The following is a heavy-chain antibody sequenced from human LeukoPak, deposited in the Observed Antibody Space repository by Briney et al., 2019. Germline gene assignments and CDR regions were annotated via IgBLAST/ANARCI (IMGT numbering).Heavy chain of an antibody. J-gene: IGHJ4*02. D-gene: IGHD3-22*01. CDR3: TRSPYHYDSSGYFFDF. Sequence: GGSLRLSCTASGFTFDDYAMSWVRQAPGKGLEWVGFIRSKAYGRTTEYAASVKGRFTISRDDSKTIAYLQMNSLETEETAVYYCTRSPYHYDSSGYFFDFWGQGTLVTVSS. V-gene: IGHV3-49*04. CDR1: GFTFDDYA. CDR2: IRSKAYGRTT.